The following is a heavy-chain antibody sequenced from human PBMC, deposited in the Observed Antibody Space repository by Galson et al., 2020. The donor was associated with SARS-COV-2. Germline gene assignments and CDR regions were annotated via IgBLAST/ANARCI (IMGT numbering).Heavy chain of an antibody. J-gene: IGHJ4*02. V-gene: IGHV1-2*02. CDR3: ASARGPDYYDSSVYLDY. CDR1: GYTFTGYY. Sequence: ASVKVPCKASGYTFTGYYLHWVRHAPGQGLQWMGWINPNSGSTTYAQNSQGRATMTRDTSISTAYMELSRLRSDDTAVYYCASARGPDYYDSSVYLDYWGQGTLVTVSS. D-gene: IGHD3-22*01. CDR2: INPNSGST.